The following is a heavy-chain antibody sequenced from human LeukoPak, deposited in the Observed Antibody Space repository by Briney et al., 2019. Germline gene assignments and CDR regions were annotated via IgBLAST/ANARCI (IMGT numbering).Heavy chain of an antibody. J-gene: IGHJ2*01. CDR3: ARERDIVVVTAISWYFDL. CDR2: INPNSGGT. Sequence: ASVKVSCKASGYISTGYYMHWVRQAPGQGLEWMGWINPNSGGTNYAQKFQGRVTMTRDTSISTAYMELSRLRSDDTAVYYCARERDIVVVTAISWYFDLRGRGTLVTVSS. V-gene: IGHV1-2*02. CDR1: GYISTGYY. D-gene: IGHD2-21*02.